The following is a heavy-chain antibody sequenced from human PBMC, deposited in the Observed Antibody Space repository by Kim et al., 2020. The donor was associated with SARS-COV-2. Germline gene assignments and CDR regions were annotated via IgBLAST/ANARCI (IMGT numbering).Heavy chain of an antibody. CDR2: IYSGDRT. CDR1: GFTVSGTY. J-gene: IGHJ3*02. Sequence: GGSLRLSCAASGFTVSGTYMGWARQAPGKGLEWVSIIYSGDRTYFPDSVKGRFSISRDDSKNTLFLQMSGLRAEDTALYYCAASSSDWYMYAFDIWGQGT. CDR3: AASSSDWYMYAFDI. V-gene: IGHV3-66*01. D-gene: IGHD3-9*01.